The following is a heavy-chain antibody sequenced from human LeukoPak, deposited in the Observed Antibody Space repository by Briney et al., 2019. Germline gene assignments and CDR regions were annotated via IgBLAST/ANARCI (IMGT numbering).Heavy chain of an antibody. J-gene: IGHJ5*02. CDR1: GGSISSYY. Sequence: SETLSLTCTVSGGSISSYYWSWIRQPPGKGLEWIGCINYSGNTNYNPSLKSRVTISVDTSNHQFSLKVSSVTAADTAVYYCARDRNGYNWFDPWGQGTLVTVSS. D-gene: IGHD5-24*01. V-gene: IGHV4-59*01. CDR3: ARDRNGYNWFDP. CDR2: INYSGNT.